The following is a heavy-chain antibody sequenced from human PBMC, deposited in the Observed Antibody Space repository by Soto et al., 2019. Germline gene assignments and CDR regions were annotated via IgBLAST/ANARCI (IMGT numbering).Heavy chain of an antibody. J-gene: IGHJ4*02. Sequence: GVPLRLSCAASGFNFRSYSMNLVRKAQGKGLEWVSYISSSSSTIYYADSVKGRFTISRDNAKNSLYLQMDSLRAEDTAFYFCARDHDEDFGYDLDYFDYWGQRTLVTVSS. CDR1: GFNFRSYS. V-gene: IGHV3-48*01. CDR3: ARDHDEDFGYDLDYFDY. D-gene: IGHD5-12*01. CDR2: ISSSSSTI.